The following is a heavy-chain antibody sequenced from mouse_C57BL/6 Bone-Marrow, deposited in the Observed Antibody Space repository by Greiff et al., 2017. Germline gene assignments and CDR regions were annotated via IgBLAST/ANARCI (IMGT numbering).Heavy chain of an antibody. V-gene: IGHV1-81*01. CDR2: ICPRSGNT. CDR1: GYTFTSYG. CDR3: ARGGGWNVLAY. Sequence: VKLMESGAELARPGASVKLSCKASGYTFTSYGISWVKQRTGQGLEWIGEICPRSGNTYYTEKFTGKATLTADKSSSTAYMELRSLTAEDTAVYVGARGGGWNVLAYWGQGTRVTVSA. D-gene: IGHD1-1*02. J-gene: IGHJ3*01.